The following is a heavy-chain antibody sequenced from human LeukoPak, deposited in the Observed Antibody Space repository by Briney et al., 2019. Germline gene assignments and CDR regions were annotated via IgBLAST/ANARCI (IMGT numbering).Heavy chain of an antibody. CDR1: GFTFGSYG. D-gene: IGHD4-11*01. CDR3: ARATVTTFYYYYGMDV. Sequence: GGSLRLSCAASGFTFGSYGMHWVRQAPGKGLGWVAVIWYDGSNKYYADSVKGRFTISRDNSKNTLYLQMNSLRAEDTAVYYCARATVTTFYYYYGMDVWGQGTTVTVSS. CDR2: IWYDGSNK. V-gene: IGHV3-33*01. J-gene: IGHJ6*02.